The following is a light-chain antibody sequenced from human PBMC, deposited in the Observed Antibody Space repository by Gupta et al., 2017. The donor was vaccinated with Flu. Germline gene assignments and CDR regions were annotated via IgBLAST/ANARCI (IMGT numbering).Light chain of an antibody. Sequence: PSSLSASVGARVTITCRASQSVRSFLNWYQQKPGKAPNLLIYAASSLQSGVPSRFSGRGSGTDFTLTISSLQLEDVATYYCQQSYTTPRTFGQGTKVEI. CDR3: QQSYTTPRT. J-gene: IGKJ1*01. V-gene: IGKV1-39*01. CDR1: QSVRSF. CDR2: AAS.